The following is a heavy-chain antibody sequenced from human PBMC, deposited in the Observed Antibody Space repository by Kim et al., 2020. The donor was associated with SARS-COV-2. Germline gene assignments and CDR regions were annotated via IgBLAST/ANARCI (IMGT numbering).Heavy chain of an antibody. D-gene: IGHD2-2*01. Sequence: PSLKSRVTISVDTSKNQFSLKLSSVTAADTAVYYCARGGRVVVVPAALDYWGQGTLVTVSS. CDR3: ARGGRVVVVPAALDY. V-gene: IGHV4-59*09. J-gene: IGHJ4*02.